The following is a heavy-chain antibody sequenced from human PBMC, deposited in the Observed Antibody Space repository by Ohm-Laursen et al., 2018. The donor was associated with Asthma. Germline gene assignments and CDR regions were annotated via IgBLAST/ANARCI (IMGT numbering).Heavy chain of an antibody. CDR1: GLTSNSYW. J-gene: IGHJ6*02. CDR3: ASTSSYSYYYGMDV. CDR2: ISLHGSSI. V-gene: IGHV3-74*01. Sequence: SLRLSCTASGLTSNSYWMHWVRQAPGKGLVWASRISLHGSSISHADSVKGRFTISTDSAKNTLYLQMNSLRPEDTAVYYCASTSSYSYYYGMDVWGQGTTVSVSS.